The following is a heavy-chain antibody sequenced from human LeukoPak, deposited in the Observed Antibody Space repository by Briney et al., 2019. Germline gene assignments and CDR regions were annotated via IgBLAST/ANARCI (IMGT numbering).Heavy chain of an antibody. Sequence: ASVKVSCKASGYTFTGYYMHWVRQAPGQGLEWMGWINPNSGGTNYAQKFQSWVTMTRDTSISTAYMELSRLRSDDTAVYYCARGFYCSGGSCWYNWFDPWGQGTLVTVSS. J-gene: IGHJ5*02. CDR1: GYTFTGYY. V-gene: IGHV1-2*04. CDR3: ARGFYCSGGSCWYNWFDP. CDR2: INPNSGGT. D-gene: IGHD2-15*01.